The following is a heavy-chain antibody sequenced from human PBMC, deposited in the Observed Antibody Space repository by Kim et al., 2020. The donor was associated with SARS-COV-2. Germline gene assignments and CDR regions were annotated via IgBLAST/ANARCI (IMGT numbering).Heavy chain of an antibody. Sequence: GGSLRLFCAATGFSVNYRFLSWIRQAPGKGLDWVSILYTDGATFYADSLRGSFTISLDSSTNMLYLQMNSLRAEDTALYYCCQSPFPTNCDDWCQGTLVT. D-gene: IGHD2-8*01. CDR2: LYTDGAT. V-gene: IGHV3-66*01. CDR3: CQSPFPTNCDD. J-gene: IGHJ1*01. CDR1: GFSVNYRF.